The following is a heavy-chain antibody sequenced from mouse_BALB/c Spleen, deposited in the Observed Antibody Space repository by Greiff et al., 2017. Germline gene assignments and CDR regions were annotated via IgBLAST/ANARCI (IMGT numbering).Heavy chain of an antibody. Sequence: EVKLEESGPGLVKPSQSLSLTCTVTGYSITSDYAWNWIRQFPGNKLEWMGYISYSGSTSYNPSLKSRISITRDTSKNQFFLQLNSVTTEDTATYYCAREAGFYYGSSYYFDYWGQGTTLTVSS. V-gene: IGHV3-2*02. CDR1: GYSITSDYA. D-gene: IGHD1-1*01. J-gene: IGHJ2*01. CDR2: ISYSGST. CDR3: AREAGFYYGSSYYFDY.